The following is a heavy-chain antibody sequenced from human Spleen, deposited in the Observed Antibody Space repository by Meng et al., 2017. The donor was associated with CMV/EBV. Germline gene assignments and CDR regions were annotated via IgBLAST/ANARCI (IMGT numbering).Heavy chain of an antibody. D-gene: IGHD1-7*01. CDR3: ARGGITGTTR. V-gene: IGHV3-23*01. J-gene: IGHJ4*02. Sequence: GESLKISCAASGFTFSTFAMNWVRQAPGKGLEWVSVVSGSGGSTFYKDSVKGRFTISRDNSKNTLYLQMNSLRAEDTAVYYCARGGITGTTRWGQGTLVTVSS. CDR1: GFTFSTFA. CDR2: VSGSGGST.